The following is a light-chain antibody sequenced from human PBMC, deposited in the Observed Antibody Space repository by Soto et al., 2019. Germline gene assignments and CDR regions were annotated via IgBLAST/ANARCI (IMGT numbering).Light chain of an antibody. CDR2: NVN. J-gene: IGLJ1*01. CDR1: SSDFGSFDY. Sequence: QSALMQPPSVSGSPGQAVTISCTGTSSDFGSFDYVSWYQQHPGTVPRPMIYNVNTQPSGVPDRFSGSRSGNTASMTISGLQAEDEAHYSCCSYTSSATPSVFGTGTKLTVL. CDR3: CSYTSSATPSV. V-gene: IGLV2-11*01.